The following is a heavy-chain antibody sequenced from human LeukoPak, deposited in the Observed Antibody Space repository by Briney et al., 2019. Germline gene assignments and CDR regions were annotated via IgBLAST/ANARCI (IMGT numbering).Heavy chain of an antibody. CDR2: ISRDGAGT. J-gene: IGHJ1*01. V-gene: IGHV3-64D*06. D-gene: IGHD3-10*01. CDR1: GFSFSSPA. CDR3: VKGVQGIRGSNSWEYFQH. Sequence: GGSLRPSCSASGFSFSSPAMHWVRQAPGKGLEYVSAISRDGAGTYYADSVKDRVTISRDNSKNTLYLQMSSLTPEDTAVYYCVKGVQGIRGSNSWEYFQHWGQGTLVTVSS.